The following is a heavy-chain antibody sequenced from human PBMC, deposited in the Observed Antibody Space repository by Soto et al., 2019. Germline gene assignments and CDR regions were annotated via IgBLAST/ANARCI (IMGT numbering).Heavy chain of an antibody. CDR1: GYTFTSYG. CDR2: ISAYNGNT. CDR3: ARGYDILTGYYLFDY. J-gene: IGHJ4*02. Sequence: GASVKVSCKASGYTFTSYGISWVRQAPGQGLEWMGWISAYNGNTNSAQKFQGRVTMTTDTSTSTAYMELRSLRSDDTAVYYCARGYDILTGYYLFDYWGQGTLVTVSS. V-gene: IGHV1-18*01. D-gene: IGHD3-9*01.